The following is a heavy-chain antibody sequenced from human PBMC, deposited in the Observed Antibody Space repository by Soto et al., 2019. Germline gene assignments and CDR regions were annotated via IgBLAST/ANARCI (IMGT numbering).Heavy chain of an antibody. CDR2: ISASATNT. J-gene: IGHJ6*02. CDR3: AKPNSHFYYHCLDV. D-gene: IGHD1-7*01. CDR1: GFPFNNYA. V-gene: IGHV3-23*01. Sequence: GGSLRLSCAASGFPFNNYALSWVRQAPGKGLEWVSAISASATNTYYADSVKGRFTISRDSSKNTLYLQMNSLRAEDTAVYYCAKPNSHFYYHCLDVWGQGTTVTVSS.